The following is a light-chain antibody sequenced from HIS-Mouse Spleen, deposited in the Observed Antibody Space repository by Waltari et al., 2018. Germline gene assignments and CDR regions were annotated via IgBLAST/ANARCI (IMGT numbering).Light chain of an antibody. V-gene: IGLV1-44*01. CDR1: SSNIGSNT. CDR3: AAWDDSLNGYV. Sequence: QSVLTQPPSASGTPGQRVTISCSGSSSNIGSNTVNWYQQLPRTAPKLLIYSNNQRPSGVPDRFPGSKAGTSASLAISGLQSEDEADYYCAAWDDSLNGYVFGTGTKVTVL. CDR2: SNN. J-gene: IGLJ1*01.